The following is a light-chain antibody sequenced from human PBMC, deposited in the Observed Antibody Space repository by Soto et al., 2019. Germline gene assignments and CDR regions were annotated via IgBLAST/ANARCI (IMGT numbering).Light chain of an antibody. CDR2: DAS. Sequence: DIQMTQFPSTLSASVGDRVTITCRASQTTNTWLAWYQQKPGTAPKLLIYDASSLEGGVPPRFRASGSGTEFTLAISEMQPDDLATYYCQQYIRYPSPFGQGTKVEIK. CDR1: QTTNTW. J-gene: IGKJ2*01. V-gene: IGKV1-5*01. CDR3: QQYIRYPSP.